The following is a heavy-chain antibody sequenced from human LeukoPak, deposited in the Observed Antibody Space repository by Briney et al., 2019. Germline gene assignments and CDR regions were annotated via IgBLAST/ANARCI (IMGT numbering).Heavy chain of an antibody. D-gene: IGHD2/OR15-2a*01. CDR1: GYTFTTYA. Sequence: ASVKVSCKASGYTFTTYAMHWVRQAPGQRLEWMGWINAGNGNTKYSQEFQGRVTITRDTSASTAHMELSRLRSDDTAVYYCARGKGLIEDFDYWGQGTLVTVSS. J-gene: IGHJ4*02. CDR3: ARGKGLIEDFDY. V-gene: IGHV1-3*01. CDR2: INAGNGNT.